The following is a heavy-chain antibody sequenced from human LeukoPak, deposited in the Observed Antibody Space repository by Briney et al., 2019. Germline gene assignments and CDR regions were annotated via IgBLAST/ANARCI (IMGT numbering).Heavy chain of an antibody. J-gene: IGHJ4*02. D-gene: IGHD3-22*01. Sequence: GGSLRLSCAASGFTFSSYWMHWVRQARGKGLVWVSRINSDGSSTSYADSVKGRFTISRDNAKNTLYLQMNSLRAEDTAVYYCARECYYDSSGCLDYWGQGTLVTVSS. CDR1: GFTFSSYW. CDR3: ARECYYDSSGCLDY. V-gene: IGHV3-74*01. CDR2: INSDGSST.